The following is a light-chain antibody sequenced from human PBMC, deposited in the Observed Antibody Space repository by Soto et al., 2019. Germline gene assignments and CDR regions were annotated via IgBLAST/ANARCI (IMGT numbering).Light chain of an antibody. J-gene: IGLJ1*01. CDR3: QSYESSLRGYV. Sequence: QSVLTQPPSVSGAPGHRVTISCTGSSSNIGAGYDVHWYQQLPGTAPKLLIYGNSNRPSGVPDRFSGSQSGTSASLAITGLQAEDAADYYCQSYESSLRGYVFGTGTKLTVL. CDR2: GNS. V-gene: IGLV1-40*01. CDR1: SSNIGAGYD.